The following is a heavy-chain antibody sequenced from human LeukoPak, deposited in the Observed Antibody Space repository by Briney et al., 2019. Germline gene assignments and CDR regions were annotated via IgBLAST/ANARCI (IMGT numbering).Heavy chain of an antibody. J-gene: IGHJ5*02. CDR2: ISAYNGNT. Sequence: ASVKVSCKASGYTFTGYYMHWVRQAPGQGLEWMGWISAYNGNTNYAQKLQGRVTMTTDTSTSTAYMELRSLRSDDTAVYYCAREMGSWFDPWGQGTLVTVSS. D-gene: IGHD2-8*01. CDR1: GYTFTGYY. V-gene: IGHV1-18*04. CDR3: AREMGSWFDP.